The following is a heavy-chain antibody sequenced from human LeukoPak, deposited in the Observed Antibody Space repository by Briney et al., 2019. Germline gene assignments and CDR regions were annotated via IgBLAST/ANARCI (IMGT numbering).Heavy chain of an antibody. J-gene: IGHJ6*03. CDR3: ARSARHCNNGVCFTDYYIDL. V-gene: IGHV1-2*06. CDR2: INPNSGDP. D-gene: IGHD2-8*01. Sequence: GASVKVSCKASGYTFTGFHMHWVRQAPGQGLEWMGRINPNSGDPDYPQKFQGRVTMTRDTSISTAYMEMSSLTSDDTAVYYFARSARHCNNGVCFTDYYIDLWGKGTTVIVSS. CDR1: GYTFTGFH.